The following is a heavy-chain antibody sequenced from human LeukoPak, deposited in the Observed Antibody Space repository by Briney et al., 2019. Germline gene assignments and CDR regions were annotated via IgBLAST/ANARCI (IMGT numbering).Heavy chain of an antibody. V-gene: IGHV1-18*01. CDR3: ARDLTPSNYYDSSGYSDY. D-gene: IGHD3-22*01. CDR1: GYTFTSYG. Sequence: ASVKVSYKASGYTFTSYGISWVRQAPGQGLEWMGWISAYNGNTNYAQKLQGRATMTTDTSTSTAYMELRSLRSDDTAVYYCARDLTPSNYYDSSGYSDYWGQGTLVTVSS. J-gene: IGHJ4*02. CDR2: ISAYNGNT.